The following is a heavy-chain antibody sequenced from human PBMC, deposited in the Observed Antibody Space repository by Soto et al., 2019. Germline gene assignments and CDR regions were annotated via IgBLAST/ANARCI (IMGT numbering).Heavy chain of an antibody. CDR1: GGSVSSGTYF. Sequence: QVQLQESGPGLVKPSESLSLTCTVSGGSVSSGTYFWSWIRQPPGKGLVWIGYNYYNGSNNYNPSLKSRDKISVDTYKNQFSLKLTSVTAADTAVNYCATLQASNGGKGSWGQGTLVTVSS. V-gene: IGHV4-61*01. D-gene: IGHD2-15*01. CDR2: NYYNGSN. J-gene: IGHJ4*02. CDR3: ATLQASNGGKGS.